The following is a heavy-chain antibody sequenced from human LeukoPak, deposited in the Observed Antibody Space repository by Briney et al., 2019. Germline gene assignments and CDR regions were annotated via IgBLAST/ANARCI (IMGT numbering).Heavy chain of an antibody. CDR2: IRGTGGTT. CDR3: GKDPNGDYVGAFDF. Sequence: PGGSLRLSCAASGFTFSDYALIWVRQAPGKGLEWISAIRGTGGTTYYADSVKGRCTISRDNSRNTVYLQMNSLRAEDTALYFCGKDPNGDYVGAFDFWGPGKMVSVSS. CDR1: GFTFSDYA. J-gene: IGHJ3*01. D-gene: IGHD4-17*01. V-gene: IGHV3-23*01.